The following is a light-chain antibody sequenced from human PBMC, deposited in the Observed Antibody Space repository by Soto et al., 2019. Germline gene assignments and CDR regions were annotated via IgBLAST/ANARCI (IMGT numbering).Light chain of an antibody. V-gene: IGLV1-44*01. CDR1: SSNIGSNT. Sequence: QSVLTQPPSASGTPGQRVTISCSGSSSNIGSNTVNWYQQLPGTAPKLLIYSNNQRPSGVPDRFSGSKSGTSASLAISGLQAEDEADYYCCSYAGSYTLGWVFGGGTKLTVL. J-gene: IGLJ3*02. CDR3: CSYAGSYTLGWV. CDR2: SNN.